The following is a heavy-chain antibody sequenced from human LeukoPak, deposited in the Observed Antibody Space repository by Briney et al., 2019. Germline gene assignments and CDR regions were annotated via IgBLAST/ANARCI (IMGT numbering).Heavy chain of an antibody. CDR1: GGSFSGYY. CDR3: ARGYYDSSGPFDY. V-gene: IGHV4-34*01. J-gene: IGHJ4*02. D-gene: IGHD3-22*01. Sequence: SETLSLTCAVYGGSFSGYYWSWIRQPPGKGLEWIGEINHSGSTNYNPSLKSRVTISVDTSKNQFSLKLSSVAAADTAVYYCARGYYDSSGPFDYWGQGTLVTVSS. CDR2: INHSGST.